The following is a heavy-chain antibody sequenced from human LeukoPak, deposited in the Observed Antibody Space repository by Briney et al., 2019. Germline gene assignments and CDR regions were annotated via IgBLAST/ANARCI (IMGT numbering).Heavy chain of an antibody. J-gene: IGHJ4*02. CDR3: ARQRGLYDY. CDR2: ISSNGGST. D-gene: IGHD2-2*02. V-gene: IGHV3-64*01. Sequence: GGSLRLSCAASGFTFSSYAMHWLRQAPGKGLEYVSAISSNGGSTYYANSVKGRFTISRDNSKNTLYLQMGSLRAEDMAVYYCARQRGLYDYWGQGTLVTVSS. CDR1: GFTFSSYA.